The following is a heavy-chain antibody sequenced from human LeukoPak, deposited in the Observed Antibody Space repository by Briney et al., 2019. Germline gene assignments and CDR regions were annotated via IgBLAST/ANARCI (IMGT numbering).Heavy chain of an antibody. V-gene: IGHV1-18*01. CDR1: GYTFTSYG. CDR2: ISAYNGNT. D-gene: IGHD1-26*01. CDR3: ARKVSDSGSYHLLGMDKYYFDY. J-gene: IGHJ4*02. Sequence: ASVKVSCKASGYTFTSYGISWVRQAPGQGLEWMGWISAYNGNTNYAQRLQGRVTMTTDTSTSTAYMELRSLRSDDTAVYYCARKVSDSGSYHLLGMDKYYFDYWGQGTLVTVSS.